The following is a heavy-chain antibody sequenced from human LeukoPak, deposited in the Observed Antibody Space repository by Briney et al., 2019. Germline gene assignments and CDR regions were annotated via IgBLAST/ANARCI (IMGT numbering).Heavy chain of an antibody. CDR1: GFTVSSNY. D-gene: IGHD2-2*01. CDR3: AKGLGYCSSTSCSPFWGMDV. Sequence: RSGGSLRLSCAASGFTVSSNYMSWVRQAPGKGLEWVSVIYSGGSTYYADSVKGRFTISRDNSNNTLYLQMNSLRAEDTAVYYCAKGLGYCSSTSCSPFWGMDVWGQGTTVTVSS. V-gene: IGHV3-53*05. J-gene: IGHJ6*02. CDR2: IYSGGST.